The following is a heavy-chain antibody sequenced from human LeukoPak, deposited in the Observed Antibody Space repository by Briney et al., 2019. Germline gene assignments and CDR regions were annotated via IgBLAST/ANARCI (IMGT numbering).Heavy chain of an antibody. Sequence: GGPLRPSCEAFGFTFSSYAMSWVRKAPGKGLEWVSPISGSGGSTYYADSVKGRFTISRDNSKNTLYLQMNSLRAEDTAVYYCAKTAAVIRYCFDYWGQGTLVTVSS. V-gene: IGHV3-23*01. CDR3: AKTAAVIRYCFDY. CDR2: ISGSGGST. D-gene: IGHD6-13*01. CDR1: GFTFSSYA. J-gene: IGHJ4*02.